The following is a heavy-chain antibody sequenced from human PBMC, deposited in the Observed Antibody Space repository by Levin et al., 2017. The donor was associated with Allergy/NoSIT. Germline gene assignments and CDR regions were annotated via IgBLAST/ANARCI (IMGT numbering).Heavy chain of an antibody. CDR1: GYTFTNYW. CDR2: IYPGDSDT. D-gene: IGHD6-6*01. Sequence: AGESLKISCQGSGYTFTNYWIAWVRQMPGKGLEWMGIIYPGDSDTRYSPSFQGQVTISADKSISTAYLQWSSLKASDTAMYYCAIKNDTSSRSGMDGWGQGTTVTVSS. J-gene: IGHJ6*02. V-gene: IGHV5-51*01. CDR3: AIKNDTSSRSGMDG.